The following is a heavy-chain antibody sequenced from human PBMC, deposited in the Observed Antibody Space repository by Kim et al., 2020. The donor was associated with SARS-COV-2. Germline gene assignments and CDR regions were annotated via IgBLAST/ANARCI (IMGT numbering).Heavy chain of an antibody. CDR2: ISSSSSYT. V-gene: IGHV3-11*05. CDR3: ARDLALWFGDGGMDV. D-gene: IGHD3-10*01. Sequence: GGSLRLSCAASGFTFSDYYMSWIRQAPGKGLEWVSYISSSSSYTNYADSVKGRFTISRDNAKNSLYLQMNSLRAEDTAVYYCARDLALWFGDGGMDVWGQGTTVTVSS. J-gene: IGHJ6*02. CDR1: GFTFSDYY.